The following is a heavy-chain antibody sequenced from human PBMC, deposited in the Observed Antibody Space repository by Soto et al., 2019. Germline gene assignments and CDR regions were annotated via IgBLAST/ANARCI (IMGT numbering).Heavy chain of an antibody. V-gene: IGHV4-31*03. CDR1: GGSISSGGYY. CDR2: IYYSGST. Sequence: SETLSLTCTVSGGSISSGGYYWSWIRQHPGKGLEWIGYIYYSGSTYYNPSLKSRVTISVDTSKNQFSLKLSSVTAADTAVYYCARERVDTAMATFNWFDPWGQGTLVTV. J-gene: IGHJ5*02. D-gene: IGHD5-18*01. CDR3: ARERVDTAMATFNWFDP.